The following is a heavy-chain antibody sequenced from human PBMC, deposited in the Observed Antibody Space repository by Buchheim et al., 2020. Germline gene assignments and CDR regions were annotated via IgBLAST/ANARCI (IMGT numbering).Heavy chain of an antibody. CDR3: ARGEDIVVVPAARSYYMDV. V-gene: IGHV4-34*01. CDR2: INHSGST. J-gene: IGHJ6*03. Sequence: QVQLQQWGAGLLKPSETLSLTCAVYGGSFSGYYWSWIRQPPGKGLEWIGEINHSGSTNYNPSLKSRVTISVDTSKNQFSLKLSSVTAADTAVYYCARGEDIVVVPAARSYYMDVWGKGTT. CDR1: GGSFSGYY. D-gene: IGHD2-2*01.